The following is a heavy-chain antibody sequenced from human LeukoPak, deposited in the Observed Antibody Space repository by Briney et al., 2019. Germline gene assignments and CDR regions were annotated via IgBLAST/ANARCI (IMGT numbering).Heavy chain of an antibody. CDR2: MKQDGSEK. CDR1: GFTFSSYW. D-gene: IGHD6-13*01. V-gene: IGHV3-7*01. J-gene: IGHJ6*03. CDR3: ARRYSSSWMIPLTQNYYYYYMDV. Sequence: SGGSLRLSCAASGFTFSSYWMSWVRQAPGKGLEWVANMKQDGSEKYYVDSVKGRFTISRDNAKNSLYLQMNSLRAEDTAVYYCARRYSSSWMIPLTQNYYYYYMDVWGKGTTVTVSS.